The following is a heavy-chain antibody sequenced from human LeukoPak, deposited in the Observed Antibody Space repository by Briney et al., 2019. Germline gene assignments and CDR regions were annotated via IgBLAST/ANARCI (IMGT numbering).Heavy chain of an antibody. J-gene: IGHJ4*02. Sequence: GGSLRLSCAASGFTFSSYSMNWVRQAPGKGLEWVSSISSSSSYIYYADSVEGRFTISRDNAKNSLYLQMNSLRAEDTAVYYCARGPMVVTPIDYWGQGTLVTVSS. CDR2: ISSSSSYI. CDR3: ARGPMVVTPIDY. CDR1: GFTFSSYS. V-gene: IGHV3-21*01. D-gene: IGHD4-23*01.